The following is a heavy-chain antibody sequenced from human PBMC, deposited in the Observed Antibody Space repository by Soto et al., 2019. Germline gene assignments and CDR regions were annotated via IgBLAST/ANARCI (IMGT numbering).Heavy chain of an antibody. Sequence: EMQLVESGGGLVQPGGSLRLSCVDSGFTFSGSWMAWVRQAPGRGLEWVANIKEDGSAKYYVDSVKGRFTVSRDNAKNSLYLQMYSLRAEDTAVYYCTRDRAYNCFDYWGQGTLVTVSS. CDR1: GFTFSGSW. CDR2: IKEDGSAK. CDR3: TRDRAYNCFDY. J-gene: IGHJ4*02. V-gene: IGHV3-7*01. D-gene: IGHD3-10*01.